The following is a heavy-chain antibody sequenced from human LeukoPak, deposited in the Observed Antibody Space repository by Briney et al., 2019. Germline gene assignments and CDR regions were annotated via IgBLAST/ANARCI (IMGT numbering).Heavy chain of an antibody. J-gene: IGHJ1*01. D-gene: IGHD3-22*01. CDR1: GFTFSTYW. V-gene: IGHV3-74*01. CDR2: ISTDGKNT. CDR3: ARAPSEIGGYYPEYFRH. Sequence: PGGSLRLSCAASGFTFSTYWMHWVRQAPGKGLVWVSRISTDGKNTIYADSVKGRFTISRDNAKNTLSLQMNSLRAEDTGVYYCARAPSEIGGYYPEYFRHWGQGTLVTVSS.